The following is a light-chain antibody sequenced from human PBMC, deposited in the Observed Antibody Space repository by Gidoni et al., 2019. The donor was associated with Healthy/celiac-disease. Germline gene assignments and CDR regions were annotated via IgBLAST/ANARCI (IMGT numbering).Light chain of an antibody. CDR2: GAS. V-gene: IGKV3D-15*01. J-gene: IGKJ4*01. CDR3: QQYNNWPPTRCT. CDR1: QSVSSN. Sequence: EIVMTQSPATLSVSPGERATLSCRASQSVSSNLAWYQQKPGQAPRLLIYGASTRATGIPARFSGSGSGTEFTLTISSLQSEDFAVYYCQQYNNWPPTRCTFGGGTKVEIK.